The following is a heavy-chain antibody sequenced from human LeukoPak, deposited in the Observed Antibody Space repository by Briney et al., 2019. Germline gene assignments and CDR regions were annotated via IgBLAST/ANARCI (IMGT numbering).Heavy chain of an antibody. D-gene: IGHD1-26*01. CDR2: MNPNSGNT. Sequence: GASVKVSCKASGYTFTSYDINWVRQATGQGLEWMGWMNPNSGNTGNAQKFQGRVTITRNTSISTAYMELSSLRSEDTAVYYCARISSRGYSGSYYLGYWGQGTLVTVSS. CDR3: ARISSRGYSGSYYLGY. CDR1: GYTFTSYD. J-gene: IGHJ4*02. V-gene: IGHV1-8*03.